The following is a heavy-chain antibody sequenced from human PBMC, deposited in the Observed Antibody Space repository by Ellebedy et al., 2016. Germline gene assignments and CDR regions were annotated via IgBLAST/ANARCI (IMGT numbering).Heavy chain of an antibody. CDR2: ISYDGSNK. Sequence: GGSLRLSXAASGFTFSSYAMHWVRQAPGKGLEWVAVISYDGSNKYYADSVKGRFTISRDNSKNTLYLQMNSLRAEDTAVYYCARGSQTGDYYFDCWGQGTLVTVSS. CDR1: GFTFSSYA. J-gene: IGHJ4*02. V-gene: IGHV3-30*14. CDR3: ARGSQTGDYYFDC. D-gene: IGHD7-27*01.